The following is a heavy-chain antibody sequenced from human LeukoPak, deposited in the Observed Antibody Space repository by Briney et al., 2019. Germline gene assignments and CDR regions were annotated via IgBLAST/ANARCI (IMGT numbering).Heavy chain of an antibody. CDR1: GGTFSSYA. CDR2: IIPIFGTA. D-gene: IGHD6-13*01. V-gene: IGHV1-69*05. Sequence: SVKVSCKASGGTFSSYAISWLRQAPGQGLEWMGGIIPIFGTANYAQKFQGRATITTDESTSTAYMELSSLRSEDTAVYYCARVWYSKQYSFDPWGQGTLVTVSS. CDR3: ARVWYSKQYSFDP. J-gene: IGHJ5*02.